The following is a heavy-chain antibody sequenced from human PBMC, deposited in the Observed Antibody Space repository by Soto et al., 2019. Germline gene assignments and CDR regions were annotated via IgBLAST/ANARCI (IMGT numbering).Heavy chain of an antibody. CDR1: GGSISNNRW. D-gene: IGHD3-9*01. V-gene: IGHV4-4*02. J-gene: IGHJ5*02. Sequence: QVKLQESGPGLEKPSGTLSLTCAVSGGSISNNRWWTWVRQAPGKGLEWIGEIHDRGTTNYNLSLKSRATVLIDRSKNQFSLEMRAVTAADTAVYYCAGQWAAGYGAFDPWGQGTLVTVSS. CDR2: IHDRGTT. CDR3: AGQWAAGYGAFDP.